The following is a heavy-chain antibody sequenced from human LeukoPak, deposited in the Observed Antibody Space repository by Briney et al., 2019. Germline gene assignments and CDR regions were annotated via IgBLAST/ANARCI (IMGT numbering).Heavy chain of an antibody. CDR1: GCSISSSNW. Sequence: PSGTLSLTCAVSGCSISSSNWWRWVRQPPGRGLEWIGEIYHSGSTNYNPSLKSRVTISVDKSKNQLSLKLSTVTAADTAVYYCTSLRVWGRTVAGTGVYWGEGTLGTVSS. J-gene: IGHJ4*02. V-gene: IGHV4-4*02. D-gene: IGHD6-19*01. CDR3: TSLRVWGRTVAGTGVY. CDR2: IYHSGST.